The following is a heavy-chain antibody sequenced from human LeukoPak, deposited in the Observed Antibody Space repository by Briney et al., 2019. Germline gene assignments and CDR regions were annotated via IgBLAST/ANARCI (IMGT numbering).Heavy chain of an antibody. D-gene: IGHD1-26*01. V-gene: IGHV3-30*03. CDR2: ISYDGSNK. CDR1: GFTFSSYG. Sequence: GRSLRLSCAASGFTFSSYGMHWVRQAPGKGLEWVAVISYDGSNKYYADSVKGRFTISRDNAKNTVYLQMNSLRVEDTAVYYCARDIYSIAEWGQGTLVTVSS. J-gene: IGHJ4*02. CDR3: ARDIYSIAE.